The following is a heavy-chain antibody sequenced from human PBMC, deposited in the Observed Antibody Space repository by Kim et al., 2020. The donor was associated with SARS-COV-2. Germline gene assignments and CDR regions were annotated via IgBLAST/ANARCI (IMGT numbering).Heavy chain of an antibody. CDR3: ARHLGDYLSPMTS. CDR1: GGSISSSSYY. J-gene: IGHJ4*02. Sequence: SETLSLTCTVSGGSISSSSYYWGWIHQPPGKGLEWIGNMYYSGSSYYNPSLKSRVTISVDTSKNQFSLKLSSVTAADTAVYYCARHLGDYLSPMTSWGQGTLVTVSS. CDR2: MYYSGSS. V-gene: IGHV4-39*01. D-gene: IGHD4-17*01.